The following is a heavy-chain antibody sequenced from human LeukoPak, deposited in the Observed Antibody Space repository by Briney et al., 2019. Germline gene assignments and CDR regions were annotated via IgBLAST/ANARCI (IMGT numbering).Heavy chain of an antibody. CDR1: GFTVSSNY. CDR2: IYSGGST. J-gene: IGHJ3*02. D-gene: IGHD4-23*01. V-gene: IGHV3-66*01. CDR3: ARDSTTVXXTLDXFDI. Sequence: GGSLRLSCAASGFTVSSNYMSWVRQAPGKGLEWVSVIYSGGSTYYADSVKGRFTISRDNSKNTLYLQMNSLRAEDTAVYYCARDSTTVXXTLDXFDIWGXGTMVTVS.